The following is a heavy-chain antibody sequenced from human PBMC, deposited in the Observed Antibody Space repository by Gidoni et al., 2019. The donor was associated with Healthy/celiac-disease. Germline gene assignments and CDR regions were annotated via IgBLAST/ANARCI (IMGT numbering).Heavy chain of an antibody. V-gene: IGHV1-69*08. CDR1: GGTFSSNT. D-gene: IGHD1-26*01. CDR3: ARDYSEWELRYYYYGMDV. CDR2: IIPILGIA. J-gene: IGHJ6*02. Sequence: QVQLVQSGAEVKKPGSSVKVSCKASGGTFSSNTISWVRQAPGQGLEWMGRIIPILGIANYAQKFQGRVTITADKSTSTAYMELSSLRSEDTAVYYCARDYSEWELRYYYYGMDVWGQGTTVTVSS.